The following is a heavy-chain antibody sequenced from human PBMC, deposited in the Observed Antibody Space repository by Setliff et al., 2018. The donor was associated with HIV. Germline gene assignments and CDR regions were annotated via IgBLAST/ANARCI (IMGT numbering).Heavy chain of an antibody. J-gene: IGHJ6*04. CDR1: GGSINSGSYY. V-gene: IGHV4-61*02. CDR2: IYTSGST. Sequence: PSETLSLTCTVSGGSINSGSYYWSWIRQPAGKGLEWIGRIYTSGSTNYNPSLRSRVTISVDTSKNQFSLKLSSVTAADTAVYYCARDRESSSWYYYYYYGMDVWG. D-gene: IGHD6-13*01. CDR3: ARDRESSSWYYYYYYGMDV.